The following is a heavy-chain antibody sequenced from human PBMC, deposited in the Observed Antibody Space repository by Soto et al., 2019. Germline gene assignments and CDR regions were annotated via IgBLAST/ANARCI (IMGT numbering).Heavy chain of an antibody. J-gene: IGHJ4*02. CDR3: AIHSAVAEPFDY. Sequence: EVQLLESGGGLVQPGGSLRLSCAASGFTFSSYAMSWVRQAPGKGLEWVSAISGSGGSTYYADSVKGRFTISRDNSKNTLYLQMNSLRAEDTAEYYCAIHSAVAEPFDYWGQGTLVTVSS. D-gene: IGHD6-19*01. V-gene: IGHV3-23*01. CDR1: GFTFSSYA. CDR2: ISGSGGST.